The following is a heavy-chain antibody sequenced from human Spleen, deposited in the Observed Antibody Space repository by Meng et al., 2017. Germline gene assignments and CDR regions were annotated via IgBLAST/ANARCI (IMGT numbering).Heavy chain of an antibody. CDR1: GFIFTSYT. D-gene: IGHD3-10*01. V-gene: IGHV3-23*01. Sequence: GGSLRLSCAASGFIFTSYTMTWVRQAPGKGLEWVSAISASGSSAYYADSVKGRFTISRDNSKNTLYRQMNSLRAEETALYYCAKYSYGLGDYFDYWGQGTLVTVSS. J-gene: IGHJ4*02. CDR3: AKYSYGLGDYFDY. CDR2: ISASGSSA.